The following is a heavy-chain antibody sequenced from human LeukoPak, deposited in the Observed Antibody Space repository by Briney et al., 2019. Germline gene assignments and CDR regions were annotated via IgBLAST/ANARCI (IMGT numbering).Heavy chain of an antibody. D-gene: IGHD6-19*01. CDR2: ISGSGGST. J-gene: IGHJ4*02. Sequence: GGSLRLSCTASGFTFGDYAMSWVRQAPGKGLEWVSAISGSGGSTYYADSVKGRFTISRDNSKNTLYLQMNSLRAEDTAVYYCAKDRVADYFDYWGQGTLVTVSS. CDR3: AKDRVADYFDY. CDR1: GFTFGDYA. V-gene: IGHV3-23*01.